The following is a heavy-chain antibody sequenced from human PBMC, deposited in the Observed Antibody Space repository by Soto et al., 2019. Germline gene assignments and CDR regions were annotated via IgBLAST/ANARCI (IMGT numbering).Heavy chain of an antibody. CDR2: HHSDST. Sequence: QVQLQESGPGLVKPSETLSLTCTVSGGSMRGQHWSWIRQPPGKGLEWIGHHSDSTTYNPSLKSRITTSTDTSKNQFSLKLSSVTAAEPAVYYCATYTVGEGGRGYWGQGTLVTVSS. V-gene: IGHV4-59*11. J-gene: IGHJ4*02. CDR3: ATYTVGEGGRGY. CDR1: GGSMRGQH. D-gene: IGHD3-16*01.